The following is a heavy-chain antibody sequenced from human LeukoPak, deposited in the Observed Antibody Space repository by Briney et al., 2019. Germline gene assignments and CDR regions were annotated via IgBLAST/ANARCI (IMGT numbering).Heavy chain of an antibody. CDR2: TNWNGGST. J-gene: IGHJ6*03. D-gene: IGHD3-3*01. CDR1: GFTFDDYG. Sequence: GGSLRLSCAASGFTFDDYGMSWVRQAPGNGLEWVSGTNWNGGSTGYADSVKGRFTISRDKSKSSLYLQMYSLRTEDTALYYCAKGPGPFWSVPQDYYSYMDVWGKGTTVTISS. V-gene: IGHV3-20*04. CDR3: AKGPGPFWSVPQDYYSYMDV.